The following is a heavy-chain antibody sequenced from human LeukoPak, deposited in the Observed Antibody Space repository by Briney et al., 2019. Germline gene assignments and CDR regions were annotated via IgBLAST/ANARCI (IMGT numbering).Heavy chain of an antibody. D-gene: IGHD1-26*01. CDR1: GFTVSSNY. V-gene: IGHV3-9*03. CDR3: AKGVVGAIRGYPDY. J-gene: IGHJ4*02. Sequence: PGGSLRLSCAASGFTVSSNYMSWVRQAPGKGLEWVSGISWNSGSIGYADSVKGRFTISRDNAKNSLYLQMNSLRAEDMALYYCAKGVVGAIRGYPDYWGQGTLVTVSS. CDR2: ISWNSGSI.